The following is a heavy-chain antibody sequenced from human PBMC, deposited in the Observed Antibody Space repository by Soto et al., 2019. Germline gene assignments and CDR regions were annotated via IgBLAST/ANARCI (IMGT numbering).Heavy chain of an antibody. Sequence: QVQLVQSGAEVKKPGSSVKVSCKASGGTFSSYAISWVRQAPGQGLEWMGGIIPIFGTANYAQKFQGRVTITADESTSTAYMELSSVRSEDTAVYYCARARNGYDWYYYYYGMDVWGQGTTVTVSS. CDR3: ARARNGYDWYYYYYGMDV. J-gene: IGHJ6*02. CDR2: IIPIFGTA. V-gene: IGHV1-69*01. CDR1: GGTFSSYA. D-gene: IGHD5-12*01.